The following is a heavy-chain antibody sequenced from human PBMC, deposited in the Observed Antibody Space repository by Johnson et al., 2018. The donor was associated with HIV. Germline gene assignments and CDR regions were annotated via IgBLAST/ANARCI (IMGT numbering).Heavy chain of an antibody. CDR2: LFSGGTT. D-gene: IGHD5-24*01. V-gene: IGHV3-66*01. Sequence: EVQLVESGGGLVQPGGSLRLSCAASGFTVSNNYMSWVRQAPGKGLEWVSVLFSGGTTYYADSVRGRFTISRDNSKNTFFLQMNSLRAEDTAVFYCARACRDGYTCDAFDIWGQGTMVTVS. CDR1: GFTVSNNY. J-gene: IGHJ3*02. CDR3: ARACRDGYTCDAFDI.